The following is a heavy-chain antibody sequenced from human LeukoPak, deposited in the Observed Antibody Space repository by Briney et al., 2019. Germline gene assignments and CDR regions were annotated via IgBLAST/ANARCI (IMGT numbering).Heavy chain of an antibody. J-gene: IGHJ4*02. CDR1: GYTLTELS. V-gene: IGHV1-24*01. Sequence: ASVKVSCKVSGYTLTELSMHWVRQAPGKGLEWMGGFDPEDGETIYAQKFQGRVTMTEDTSTDTAYMELSSLRSEDTAVYYCARPGVRGVIDRYYFDYWGQGTLVTVSS. D-gene: IGHD3-10*01. CDR3: ARPGVRGVIDRYYFDY. CDR2: FDPEDGET.